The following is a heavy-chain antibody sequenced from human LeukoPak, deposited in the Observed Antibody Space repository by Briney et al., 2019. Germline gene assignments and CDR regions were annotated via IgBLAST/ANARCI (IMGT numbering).Heavy chain of an antibody. CDR2: IYPGDSDT. Sequence: GESLKISCKGSGYSFTSYWIGWVRQMPGKGLEWMGIIYPGDSDTRYSPSFQGQVTISADKSISTAYLQWSSLKASDTAMYYCASGRWANYDILTGPDHFDYWGQGTLVTVSS. CDR1: GYSFTSYW. V-gene: IGHV5-51*01. J-gene: IGHJ4*02. CDR3: ASGRWANYDILTGPDHFDY. D-gene: IGHD3-9*01.